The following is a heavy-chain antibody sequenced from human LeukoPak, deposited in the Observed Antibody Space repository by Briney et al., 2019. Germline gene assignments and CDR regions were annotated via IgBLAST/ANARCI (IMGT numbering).Heavy chain of an antibody. Sequence: PSQTLSLTCTVSGASMRSETHYWSWLRQLPGRGPEWIAYIYYTAGAYYNPSLQSRVTISLDASENQFSLKLSSVTAADTAVYYCARGRRELRYGPDYWGQGTLVTVSS. D-gene: IGHD3-9*01. J-gene: IGHJ4*02. V-gene: IGHV4-31*03. CDR2: IYYTAGA. CDR3: ARGRRELRYGPDY. CDR1: GASMRSETHY.